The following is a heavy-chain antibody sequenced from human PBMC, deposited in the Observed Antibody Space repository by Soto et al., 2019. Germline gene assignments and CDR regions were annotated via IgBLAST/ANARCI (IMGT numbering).Heavy chain of an antibody. Sequence: EVQLLESGGGLVQPGGSLRLSCAAAGFTFSNYVMTWVRQAPGKGLEYVSSITSSGGSTYYADSVKGRFTISRDNSKDTVHLQMHSLRAEDTAVYYCAKVHYDSSAYPINYYYYYGMDVWGQGTTVTVSS. CDR2: ITSSGGST. J-gene: IGHJ6*02. V-gene: IGHV3-23*01. D-gene: IGHD3-22*01. CDR1: GFTFSNYV. CDR3: AKVHYDSSAYPINYYYYYGMDV.